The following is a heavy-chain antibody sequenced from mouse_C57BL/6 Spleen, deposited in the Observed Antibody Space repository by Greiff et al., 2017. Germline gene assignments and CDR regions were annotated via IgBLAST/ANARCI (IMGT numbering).Heavy chain of an antibody. CDR2: IDPEDGET. CDR3: AIPITTVVALDY. D-gene: IGHD1-1*01. CDR1: GFNIKDYY. Sequence: VQLKESGAELVKPGASVKLSCTASGFNIKDYYMHWVKQRTEQGLEWIGRIDPEDGETKYAPKFQGKATITADTSSNTAYLQLSSLTSEDTAVYYCAIPITTVVALDYWGQGTTLTVSS. J-gene: IGHJ2*01. V-gene: IGHV14-2*01.